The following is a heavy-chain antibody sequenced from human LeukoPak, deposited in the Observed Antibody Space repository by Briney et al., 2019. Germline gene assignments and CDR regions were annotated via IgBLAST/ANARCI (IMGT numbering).Heavy chain of an antibody. CDR1: GFTFSTSW. V-gene: IGHV3-48*01. CDR2: IRSSSRTI. D-gene: IGHD3-10*01. Sequence: GGSLRLSCAASGFTFSTSWMNWVRQAPGKGLEWVSYIRSSSRTIYYADSVKGRFTISRDNAKNSLYLQMNSLRAEDTAVYYCARDGSGRVPEMSAPDYWGQGTLVTVSS. CDR3: ARDGSGRVPEMSAPDY. J-gene: IGHJ4*02.